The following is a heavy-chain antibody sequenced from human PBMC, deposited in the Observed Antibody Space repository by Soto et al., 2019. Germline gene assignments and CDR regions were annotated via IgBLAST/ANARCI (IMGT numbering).Heavy chain of an antibody. Sequence: GGSLRLSCAASGFTFSSYAMSWVRQAPGKGLEWVSAISGSGGSTYYADSVKGRFTISRDNSKNTLYLQMNSLRAEDTAVYYCAKDPRQWTSLDLNWFDPWGQGTLVTVSS. J-gene: IGHJ5*02. V-gene: IGHV3-23*01. CDR1: GFTFSSYA. D-gene: IGHD2-2*01. CDR2: ISGSGGST. CDR3: AKDPRQWTSLDLNWFDP.